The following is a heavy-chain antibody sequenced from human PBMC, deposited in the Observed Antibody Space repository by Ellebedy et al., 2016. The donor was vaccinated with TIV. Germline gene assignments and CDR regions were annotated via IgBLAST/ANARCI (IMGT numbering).Heavy chain of an antibody. CDR3: ASSRYHYYLGNTIFVY. Sequence: GESLNISCAASGFTFSSYAMSWVRQAPGKGLEWVSGISGSAVSTAYADSVKGRFTISRDNSKNTLYLQMNSLRAEDTAVYYCASSRYHYYLGNTIFVYWGQGTLVTVSS. CDR1: GFTFSSYA. V-gene: IGHV3-23*01. CDR2: ISGSAVST. D-gene: IGHD3-10*01. J-gene: IGHJ4*02.